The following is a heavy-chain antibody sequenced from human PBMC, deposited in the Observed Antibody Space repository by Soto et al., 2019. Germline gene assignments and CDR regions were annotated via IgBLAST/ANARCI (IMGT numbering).Heavy chain of an antibody. Sequence: GGALRVSCAASAVTFSSYWMSWVRQAPGKGLEWVANIKQDGSEKYYVDSVKGRFTISRDNSKNTLYLQMNSLRAEDTAVYYCAFDYCGCDY. D-gene: IGHD2-21*01. J-gene: IGHJ4*01. CDR2: IKQDGSEK. CDR1: AVTFSSYW. CDR3: AFDYCGCDY. V-gene: IGHV3-7*05.